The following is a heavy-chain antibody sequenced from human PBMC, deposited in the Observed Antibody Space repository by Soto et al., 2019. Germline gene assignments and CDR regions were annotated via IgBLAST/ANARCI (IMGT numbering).Heavy chain of an antibody. V-gene: IGHV4-39*01. CDR1: GGSISSSSYY. CDR3: ARHGRNGSFDY. D-gene: IGHD2-8*01. J-gene: IGHJ4*02. CDR2: IYYSGST. Sequence: QLQLQESGPGLVKPSETLSLTCTVSGGSISSSSYYWGWIRQPPGKGLEWIGTIYYSGSTYYNPSLKSRVTISVDTSKNQFSLKLSSVTAADTAVYYCARHGRNGSFDYWGQGTLVTVSS.